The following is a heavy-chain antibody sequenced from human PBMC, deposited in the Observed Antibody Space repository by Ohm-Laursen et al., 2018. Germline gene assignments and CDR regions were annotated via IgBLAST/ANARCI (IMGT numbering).Heavy chain of an antibody. CDR3: ARYSPVEMIIRGAFDI. CDR1: GYSISSGYY. V-gene: IGHV4-38-2*01. CDR2: IYHSGST. J-gene: IGHJ3*02. D-gene: IGHD5-24*01. Sequence: SDTLSLTCVVSGYSISSGYYWGWIRQPPGKGLEWIGSIYHSGSTYYNPSLKSRVTISVDTSKNQFSLKLSSVTAADTAVYYCARYSPVEMIIRGAFDIWGQGTMVTVSS.